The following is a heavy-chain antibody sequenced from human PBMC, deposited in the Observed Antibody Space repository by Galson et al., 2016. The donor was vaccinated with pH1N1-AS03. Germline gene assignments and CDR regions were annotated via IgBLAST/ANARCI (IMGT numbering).Heavy chain of an antibody. Sequence: CAISGDSVSSNIDAWNWIRQSPSGGLEWLGRTYRRSKWYNDYAVSVKSRITINPGTSKNQFSLQLNSVTPEDTAVYYCARGRYSAFDIWGQGTMVTVSS. CDR2: TYRRSKWYN. CDR3: ARGRYSAFDI. V-gene: IGHV6-1*01. D-gene: IGHD1-1*01. CDR1: GDSVSSNIDA. J-gene: IGHJ3*02.